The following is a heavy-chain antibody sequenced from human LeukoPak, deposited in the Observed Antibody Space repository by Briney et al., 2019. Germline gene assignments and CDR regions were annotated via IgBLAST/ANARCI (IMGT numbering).Heavy chain of an antibody. D-gene: IGHD5-12*01. CDR2: VSFDAKSQ. Sequence: GGSLRLSCAASGFSFSSYALHWVRQAPGKGLEWVAAVSFDAKSQYYADSVQGRLTVSRDNSNNTVFLHMTGLRSDDTAVYCCVKARGYSGYDYFDYWGQGALVTVSS. CDR3: VKARGYSGYDYFDY. CDR1: GFSFSSYA. J-gene: IGHJ4*02. V-gene: IGHV3-30*18.